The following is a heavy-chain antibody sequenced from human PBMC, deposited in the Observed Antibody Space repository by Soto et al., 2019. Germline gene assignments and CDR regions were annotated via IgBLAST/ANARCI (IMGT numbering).Heavy chain of an antibody. CDR3: ARDLAGEPHYFDY. V-gene: IGHV4-59*01. Sequence: PSETLSLTCTVSGGSISGYYWSWIRQPPGKGLEWIGYIYYSGSTNYNPSLKSRVTISVDTSKNQFSLKLSSVTAADTAVYYCARDLAGEPHYFDYWGQGTLVTVSS. J-gene: IGHJ4*02. CDR1: GGSISGYY. CDR2: IYYSGST. D-gene: IGHD3-16*01.